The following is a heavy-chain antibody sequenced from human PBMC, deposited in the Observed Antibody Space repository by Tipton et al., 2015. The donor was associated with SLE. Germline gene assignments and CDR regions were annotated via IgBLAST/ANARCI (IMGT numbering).Heavy chain of an antibody. Sequence: QVTISVDKSISTAYLQWSSLKASDTAMYYCARRYSYGPGYFDLWGRGTLVTVSS. CDR3: ARRYSYGPGYFDL. J-gene: IGHJ2*01. V-gene: IGHV5-51*01. D-gene: IGHD5-18*01.